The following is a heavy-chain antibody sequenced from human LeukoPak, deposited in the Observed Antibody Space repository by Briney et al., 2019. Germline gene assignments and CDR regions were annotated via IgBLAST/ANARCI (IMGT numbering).Heavy chain of an antibody. Sequence: PGGSLRLSCAASGFTFSSYGMHWVRQALGKGLEWVAVITYDGSNKYYADSVKGRFTIPRDNSKSTVYLQMNSLRAEDTAVYYCAKEDVDNILTGYYLDYWGQGTLVTVSS. CDR1: GFTFSSYG. D-gene: IGHD3-9*01. CDR3: AKEDVDNILTGYYLDY. J-gene: IGHJ4*02. CDR2: ITYDGSNK. V-gene: IGHV3-30*18.